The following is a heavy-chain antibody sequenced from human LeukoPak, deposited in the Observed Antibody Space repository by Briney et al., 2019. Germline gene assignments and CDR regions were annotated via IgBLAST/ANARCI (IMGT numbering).Heavy chain of an antibody. CDR3: ARRWRADDY. CDR1: GYPFSNHD. CDR2: MNPNSGNT. V-gene: IGHV1-8*01. J-gene: IGHJ4*02. Sequence: ASVKVSCKASGYPFSNHDINWMRQSTGQGLEWMGWMNPNSGNTGYAQKFQGRVTMTRNTSITTAYMELDSLTSEDTAIYYCARRWRADDYWGQGTLVTVSS.